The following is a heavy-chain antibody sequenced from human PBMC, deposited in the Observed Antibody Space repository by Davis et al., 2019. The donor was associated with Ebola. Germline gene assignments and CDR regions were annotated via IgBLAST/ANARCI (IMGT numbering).Heavy chain of an antibody. J-gene: IGHJ6*02. V-gene: IGHV1-69*04. D-gene: IGHD3-3*01. Sequence: SVKVSCKVSPYSLTVLALQWVRQAPGQGLEWMGRIIPILGIANYAQKFQGRVTITADKSTSTAYMELSSLRSEDTAVYYCAIDTEVVIIDYGMDVWGQGTTVTVSS. CDR2: IIPILGIA. CDR3: AIDTEVVIIDYGMDV. CDR1: PYSLTVLA.